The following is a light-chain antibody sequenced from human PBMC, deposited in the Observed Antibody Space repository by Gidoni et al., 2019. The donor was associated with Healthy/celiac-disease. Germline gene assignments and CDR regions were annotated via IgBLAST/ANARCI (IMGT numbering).Light chain of an antibody. CDR1: QRVSSN. Sequence: EIVMTQSPATLSVSPGERATHACRASQRVSSNLAWYQQKPGQAPRLLIYGASTRATGIPARFSGSGSGTEFTLTISSLQSEDFAVYDCQQYNNWPPWTFGQGTKVEIK. CDR3: QQYNNWPPWT. CDR2: GAS. J-gene: IGKJ1*01. V-gene: IGKV3-15*01.